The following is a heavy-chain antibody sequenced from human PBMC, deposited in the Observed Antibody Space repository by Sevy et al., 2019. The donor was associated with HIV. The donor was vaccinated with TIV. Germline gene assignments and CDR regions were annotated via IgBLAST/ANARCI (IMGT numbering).Heavy chain of an antibody. CDR2: FDPEDGET. CDR3: ATDTGYYGSGSYLVLDY. Sequence: ASVKVSCKVSGYTLTELSMHCVRQAPGKGLEWMGGFDPEDGETIYAQKFQGRVTMTEDTSTDTAYMELSSLRSEDTAVYYCATDTGYYGSGSYLVLDYWGQGTLVTVSS. D-gene: IGHD3-10*01. V-gene: IGHV1-24*01. J-gene: IGHJ4*02. CDR1: GYTLTELS.